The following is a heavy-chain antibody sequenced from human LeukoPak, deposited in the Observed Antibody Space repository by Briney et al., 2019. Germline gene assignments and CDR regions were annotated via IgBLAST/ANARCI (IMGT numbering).Heavy chain of an antibody. CDR1: GYTFTGYY. J-gene: IGHJ4*02. CDR3: ARVKPYCTNGVCYASAPFDY. V-gene: IGHV1-2*02. CDR2: INPNSGGT. Sequence: ASVKVSCKASGYTFTGYYMHWVRQAPGQGLEWMGWINPNSGGTNYAQKFQGRVTMTRDTSISTAYMELSRLRSDDTAVYYCARVKPYCTNGVCYASAPFDYWGQGTLVTVSS. D-gene: IGHD2-8*01.